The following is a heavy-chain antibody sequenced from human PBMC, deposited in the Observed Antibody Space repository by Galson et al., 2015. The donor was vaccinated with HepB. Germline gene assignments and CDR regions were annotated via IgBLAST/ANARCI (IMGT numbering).Heavy chain of an antibody. CDR3: TRGIVGATYYYYGMDV. CDR2: INPSGGPT. CDR1: GYTFFTNY. Sequence: SVKVSCKASGYTFFTNYIHWVRQAPGQGLEWMGIINPSGGPTSYAQKFQGRVTMTRDTSTSTVFMELSSLRSEDTAVYYCTRGIVGATYYYYGMDVWGQGTTVTVSS. J-gene: IGHJ6*02. V-gene: IGHV1-46*01. D-gene: IGHD1-26*01.